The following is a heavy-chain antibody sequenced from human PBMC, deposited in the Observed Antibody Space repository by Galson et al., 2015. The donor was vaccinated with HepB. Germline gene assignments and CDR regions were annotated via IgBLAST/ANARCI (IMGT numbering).Heavy chain of an antibody. D-gene: IGHD1-1*01. V-gene: IGHV5-51*01. CDR1: GYSFSTYW. CDR3: ARNYLDTLEGPAPFDAFNI. Sequence: QSGAEVKKAGESLTISCTGSGYSFSTYWIGWVRQVPGKGLEWVGNVHPGDSDTRYSPSFEGQVTISVDKSINSAYLQWGSLRASDTAMYYCARNYLDTLEGPAPFDAFNIWGQGTLVTVS. CDR2: VHPGDSDT. J-gene: IGHJ3*02.